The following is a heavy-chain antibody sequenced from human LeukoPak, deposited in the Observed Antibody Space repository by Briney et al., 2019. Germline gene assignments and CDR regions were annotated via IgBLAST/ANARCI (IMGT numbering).Heavy chain of an antibody. CDR1: GYTFTSYG. D-gene: IGHD4-17*01. CDR3: ARFDYGYYYYYMDV. Sequence: ASVKVSCKASGYTFTSYGINWVRQAPGQGLEWMGWISANNGNTNYAQKFQGRVTMTTDTSTSTAYMELRSLRSDDTAVYYCARFDYGYYYYYMDVWGKGTTVTVSS. J-gene: IGHJ6*03. CDR2: ISANNGNT. V-gene: IGHV1-18*01.